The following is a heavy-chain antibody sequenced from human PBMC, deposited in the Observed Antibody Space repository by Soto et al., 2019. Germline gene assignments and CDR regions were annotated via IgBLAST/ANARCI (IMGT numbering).Heavy chain of an antibody. CDR1: GGSISSYY. J-gene: IGHJ1*01. CDR3: ARHRPRTYYYDSSGYWTFQH. D-gene: IGHD3-22*01. V-gene: IGHV4-59*08. Sequence: PSETLSLTCTVSGGSISSYYWSWIRQPPGKGLEWIGYIYYSGSTNYNPSLKSRVTISVDTSKNQFSLKLSSVTAADTAVYYCARHRPRTYYYDSSGYWTFQHWGQGTLVTVS. CDR2: IYYSGST.